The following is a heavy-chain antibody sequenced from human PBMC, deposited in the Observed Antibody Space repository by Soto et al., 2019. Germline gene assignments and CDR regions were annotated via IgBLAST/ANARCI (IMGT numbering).Heavy chain of an antibody. J-gene: IGHJ4*02. CDR2: IIPISGTT. CDR3: ARSFAGATTRWYFDY. V-gene: IGHV1-69*01. Sequence: QVQLVQSGAEVKKPGSSVKVSCKASGGTFSSFAITWVRQAPGQGLEWMGGIIPISGTTKYPQTFQGRVTVTADESTSTAYMELSSLTSEDTAVYYCARSFAGATTRWYFDYWGQGTLVTVSS. CDR1: GGTFSSFA. D-gene: IGHD1-26*01.